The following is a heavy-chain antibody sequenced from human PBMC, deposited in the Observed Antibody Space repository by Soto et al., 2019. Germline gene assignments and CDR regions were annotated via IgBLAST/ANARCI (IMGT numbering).Heavy chain of an antibody. CDR3: ARSQGSSTSLEIYYYYYYGMDV. D-gene: IGHD2-2*01. V-gene: IGHV1-69*01. CDR1: GGTFSSYA. Sequence: QVQLVQSGAEVKKPGSSVKVSCKASGGTFSSYAINWVRQAPGQGLEWRGGIIPISGTANYAQKFQGTVTITADESTSTGYMELSSLRSEDTAVYYCARSQGSSTSLEIYYYYYYGMDVWGQGTTVTVSS. CDR2: IIPISGTA. J-gene: IGHJ6*02.